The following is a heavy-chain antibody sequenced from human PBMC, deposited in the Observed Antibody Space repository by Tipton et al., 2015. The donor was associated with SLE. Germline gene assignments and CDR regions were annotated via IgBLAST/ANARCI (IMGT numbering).Heavy chain of an antibody. V-gene: IGHV4-34*01. CDR2: INQYGSA. J-gene: IGHJ4*01. Sequence: TLSLTCAVYGGSFTDFYWSWVRQSPEKGLQWIGEINQYGSANYNPALKSRVSISLDTSKNHFSLRLTSVTAADTAVYYCARDRSRSGSDVFDYWGHGSLVTVSS. CDR3: ARDRSRSGSDVFDY. D-gene: IGHD1-26*01. CDR1: GGSFTDFY.